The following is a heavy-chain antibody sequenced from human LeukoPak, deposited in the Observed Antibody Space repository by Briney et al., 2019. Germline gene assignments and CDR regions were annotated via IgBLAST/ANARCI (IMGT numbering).Heavy chain of an antibody. D-gene: IGHD3-9*01. CDR3: ARGDAALRYFDWLRNEPYYYYGMDV. V-gene: IGHV1-2*04. Sequence: ASVKVSCKASGYTFTGYYMHWVRQAPGQGLEWMGWINPNSGGTNYAQKFQGWVTMTRDTSISTAYMELSRLRSDDTAVYYCARGDAALRYFDWLRNEPYYYYGMDVWGQGTTVTVSS. CDR1: GYTFTGYY. CDR2: INPNSGGT. J-gene: IGHJ6*02.